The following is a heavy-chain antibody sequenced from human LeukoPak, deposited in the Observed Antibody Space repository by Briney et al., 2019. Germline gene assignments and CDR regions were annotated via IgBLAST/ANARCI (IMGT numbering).Heavy chain of an antibody. CDR1: GFIFNSFF. J-gene: IGHJ4*02. Sequence: GGSLRLSCAASGFIFNSFFLNWVRLTPARELEWVACISQDGSETFYMDSVRGRFTISRDNTKNSLYLQMDCLSAEDTGVYLCVRDLGHSRHYFEYWGQGALVTVSS. CDR3: VRDLGHSRHYFEY. D-gene: IGHD7-27*01. CDR2: ISQDGSET. V-gene: IGHV3-7*01.